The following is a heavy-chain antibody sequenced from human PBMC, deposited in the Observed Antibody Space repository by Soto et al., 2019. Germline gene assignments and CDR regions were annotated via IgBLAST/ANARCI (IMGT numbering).Heavy chain of an antibody. D-gene: IGHD2-8*01. CDR2: ISAYNGNT. CDR3: ARQGPKDMLTQNYYYGMDV. Sequence: ASVKVSCKAPGYTFTSYGISWVRQAPGQGLEWMGWISAYNGNTNYAQKLQGRVTMTTDTSTSTAYMELRSLRSDDTAVYYCARQGPKDMLTQNYYYGMDVWGQGTTVTVSS. CDR1: GYTFTSYG. J-gene: IGHJ6*02. V-gene: IGHV1-18*04.